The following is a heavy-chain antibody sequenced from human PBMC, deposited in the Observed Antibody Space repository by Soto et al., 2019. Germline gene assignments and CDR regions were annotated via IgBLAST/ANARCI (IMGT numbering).Heavy chain of an antibody. J-gene: IGHJ5*02. V-gene: IGHV4-30-2*01. Sequence: SETLSLTCAVSGGSISSGGYSWSWIRQPPGKGLEWIGYIYHSGSTYYSPSLKSRVTISVDRSKNQFSLKLSSVTAADTAVYYCATGQDWFDPWGQGTLVTVSS. CDR2: IYHSGST. CDR3: ATGQDWFDP. CDR1: GGSISSGGYS.